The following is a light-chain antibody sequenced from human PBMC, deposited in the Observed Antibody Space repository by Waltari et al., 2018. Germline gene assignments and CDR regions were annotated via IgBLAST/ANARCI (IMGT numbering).Light chain of an antibody. V-gene: IGKV2-28*01. CDR2: LGS. Sequence: DIVMTQSPPSLPVTPGEPASISCRSSQSLLHSNGYNYLDWYLQKPGQSPQPLIYLGSNRASAVPDRFSGSGAGTDFTLNISRVEAEDVGVYDCMQALQTPRTFGQGTKVEIK. CDR1: QSLLHSNGYNY. CDR3: MQALQTPRT. J-gene: IGKJ1*01.